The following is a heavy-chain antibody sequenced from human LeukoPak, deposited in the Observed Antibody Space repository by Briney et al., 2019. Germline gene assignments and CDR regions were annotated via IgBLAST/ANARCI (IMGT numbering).Heavy chain of an antibody. CDR1: GYTFTGYY. CDR2: INPNSGGT. D-gene: IGHD5-12*01. V-gene: IGHV1-2*02. CDR3: ARGVVATITYFDY. J-gene: IGHJ4*02. Sequence: ASVKVCCKASGYTFTGYYMHWVRQAPGQGLEWMGWINPNSGGTNYAQKFQGRVTMTRDTSISTAYMELSRLRSDDTAVYYCARGVVATITYFDYWGQGTLVTVSS.